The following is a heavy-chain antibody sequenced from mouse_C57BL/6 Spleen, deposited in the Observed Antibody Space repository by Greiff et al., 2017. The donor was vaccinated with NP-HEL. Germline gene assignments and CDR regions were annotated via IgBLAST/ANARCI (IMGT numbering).Heavy chain of an antibody. CDR2: IYPGSGST. J-gene: IGHJ4*01. D-gene: IGHD3-2*02. CDR3: AIRAPQATSGYYAMDY. CDR1: GYTFTSYW. V-gene: IGHV1-55*01. Sequence: VQLQQSGAELVKPGASVKMSCKASGYTFTSYWITWVKQRPGQGLEWIGDIYPGSGSTNYNEKFKSKATLTVDTASSTADMQLSSLTSADSAVYYCAIRAPQATSGYYAMDYWGQGTSVTVSS.